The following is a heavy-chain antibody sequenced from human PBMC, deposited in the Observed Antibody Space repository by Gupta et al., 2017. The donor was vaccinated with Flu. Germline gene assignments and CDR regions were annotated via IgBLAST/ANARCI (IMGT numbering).Heavy chain of an antibody. CDR3: AKPFSMGTYGGFDS. Sequence: EVQLLESGGGLVQPGGSLRLSCVAPRFTSRFTFSSYVMAWVRQAPGKGLEWVSGISASGNSAYYADSVKGRFTISRDNSQSTLYLQLNSLRVEDTAVYYCAKPFSMGTYGGFDSWGQGILVTVSS. V-gene: IGHV3-23*01. CDR2: ISASGNSA. CDR1: RFTFSSYV. J-gene: IGHJ4*02. D-gene: IGHD3-10*01.